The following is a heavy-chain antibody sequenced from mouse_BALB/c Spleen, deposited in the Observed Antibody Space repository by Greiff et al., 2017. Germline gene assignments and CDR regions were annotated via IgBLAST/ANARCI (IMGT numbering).Heavy chain of an antibody. CDR1: GFTFSNYW. CDR3: ITTATGYFDY. D-gene: IGHD1-2*01. CDR2: IRLKSNNYAT. J-gene: IGHJ2*01. Sequence: EVKLVESGGGLVQPGGSMKLSCVASGFTFSNYWMNWVRQSPEKGLEWVAEIRLKSNNYATHYAESVKGRFTISRDDSKSSVYLQMNNLRAEDTGIYYCITTATGYFDYWGQGTTLTVSS. V-gene: IGHV6-6*02.